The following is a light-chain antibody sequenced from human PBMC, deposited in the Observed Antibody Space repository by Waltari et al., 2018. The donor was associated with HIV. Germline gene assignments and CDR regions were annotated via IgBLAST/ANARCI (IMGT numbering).Light chain of an antibody. V-gene: IGLV1-40*01. CDR1: STNIGAGYD. CDR2: GNT. Sequence: QSVLTQPPPVSGAPGQMATISCTWSSTNIGAGYDLPWFQQHPGTAPKLLIYGNTNRPSGVPDRFSGSKSGTSASLAITGLQAEDEGDYYCQSYDSGLSAYVFGTGTKVTVL. J-gene: IGLJ1*01. CDR3: QSYDSGLSAYV.